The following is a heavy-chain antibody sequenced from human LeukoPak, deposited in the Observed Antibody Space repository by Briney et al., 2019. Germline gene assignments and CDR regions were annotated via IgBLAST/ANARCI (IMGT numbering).Heavy chain of an antibody. CDR1: GGTFSSYA. CDR2: IIPIFGTA. V-gene: IGHV1-69*05. D-gene: IGHD4-17*01. Sequence: SVKVSCKASGGTFSSYAVSWVRQAPGQGLEWMGGIIPIFGTANYAQKFQGRVTITTDESTSTAYMELSSLRSEDTAVYYCARPRDYGDYVAFDIWGQGTMVTVSS. CDR3: ARPRDYGDYVAFDI. J-gene: IGHJ3*02.